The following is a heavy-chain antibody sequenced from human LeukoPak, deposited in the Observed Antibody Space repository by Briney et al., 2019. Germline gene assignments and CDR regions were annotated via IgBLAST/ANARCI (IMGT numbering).Heavy chain of an antibody. CDR2: IKSKTDGGTT. CDR3: STDVQTANDY. V-gene: IGHV3-15*01. Sequence: GGPLSLSCAASGFTFSNAWKRWVRHGPGKGLEWVGRIKSKTDGGTTDYAAPVEGRFSISRDDSKNTLYLQMNSLKSEDTAVYYCSTDVQTANDYWGQGTLVTVSS. CDR1: GFTFSNAW. J-gene: IGHJ4*02.